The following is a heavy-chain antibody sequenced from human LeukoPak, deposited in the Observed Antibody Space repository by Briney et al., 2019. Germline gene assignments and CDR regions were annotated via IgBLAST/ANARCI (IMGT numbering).Heavy chain of an antibody. Sequence: SETLSLTCAVYGGSFSGYYWSWIRQPPGKGLEWVGEINHSGSTNYNPSLKRRVTISLDQSKNQFSLKLSSVTAADTAVYYCARVGNYDSSGYYLNRPRRYYFDYWGQGTLVTVSS. CDR1: GGSFSGYY. D-gene: IGHD3-22*01. V-gene: IGHV4-34*01. CDR3: ARVGNYDSSGYYLNRPRRYYFDY. J-gene: IGHJ4*02. CDR2: INHSGST.